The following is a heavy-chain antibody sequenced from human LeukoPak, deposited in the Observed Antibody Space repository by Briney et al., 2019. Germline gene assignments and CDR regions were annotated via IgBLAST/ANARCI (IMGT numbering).Heavy chain of an antibody. J-gene: IGHJ4*02. CDR3: AKGEGY. Sequence: GRSLRLSCAASGFTFDDYAMHWVRQAPGKGLEWISGISWNSGSIGYADSVKGRFTISRDNAKNSLYLQMNSLRAEDTALYYCAKGEGYWGQGTLVTVSS. V-gene: IGHV3-9*01. CDR1: GFTFDDYA. CDR2: ISWNSGSI.